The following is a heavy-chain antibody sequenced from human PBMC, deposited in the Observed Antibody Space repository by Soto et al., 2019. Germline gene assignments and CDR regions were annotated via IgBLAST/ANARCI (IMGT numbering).Heavy chain of an antibody. J-gene: IGHJ6*02. V-gene: IGHV1-69*12. CDR3: ARDKDRLTIGGNYYYILDV. Sequence: QVQLEQSGAEVKKPGSSVKVSCKASGGTFSTSAISWVRQSPGQGLEWMGGFIPIFPTPDYAHKFQGRLTSTADESTSTAYMALSGLKSDDTGVYYCARDKDRLTIGGNYYYILDVWGQGTTVTVSS. CDR2: FIPIFPTP. D-gene: IGHD6-25*01. CDR1: GGTFSTSA.